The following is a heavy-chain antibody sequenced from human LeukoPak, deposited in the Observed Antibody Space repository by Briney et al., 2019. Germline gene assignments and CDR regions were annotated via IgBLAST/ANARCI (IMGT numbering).Heavy chain of an antibody. J-gene: IGHJ4*02. CDR2: ISSCGSTI. D-gene: IGHD1-26*01. CDR1: GFTFSSYE. Sequence: GGSLRLSCAASGFTFSSYEMNWVRQAPGKGLEWVSYISSCGSTIYYADSVRGRFTISRDNAKNSLYLQMSSLRAEDTSVYYCARMYSGTHVDYWGQGTLVTVSS. V-gene: IGHV3-48*03. CDR3: ARMYSGTHVDY.